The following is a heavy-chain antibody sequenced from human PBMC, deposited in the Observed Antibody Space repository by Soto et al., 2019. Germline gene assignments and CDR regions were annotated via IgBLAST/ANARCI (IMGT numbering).Heavy chain of an antibody. D-gene: IGHD3-3*01. J-gene: IGHJ4*02. V-gene: IGHV3-15*01. CDR1: GFSFSKAW. CDR2: IKNKTDGGIT. Sequence: PGGSLRLSCAASGFSFSKAWMSWVRLTPGKGLEWVGRIKNKTDGGITDYPAPVRDGFTISRDDSRSTLYLQMNSLKTEDTAVYYCITDPYYDFWSGYHFDYRGQVTLVTVSS. CDR3: ITDPYYDFWSGYHFDY.